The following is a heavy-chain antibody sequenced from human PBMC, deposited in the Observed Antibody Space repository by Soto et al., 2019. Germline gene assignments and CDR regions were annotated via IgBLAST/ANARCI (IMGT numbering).Heavy chain of an antibody. CDR3: TRDRWEGYCSGGSCYYYYYYGMDV. CDR2: INPSGGST. CDR1: GYTFTSYY. D-gene: IGHD2-15*01. J-gene: IGHJ6*02. V-gene: IGHV1-46*01. Sequence: QVQLVQSGAEVKKPGASVKVSCKASGYTFTSYYMHWVRQAPGQGLEWMGIINPSGGSTSYAQKLQGRVTMTRDTSTSTVYMEMSSLRSEDTAVYYCTRDRWEGYCSGGSCYYYYYYGMDVWGQGTTVTVSS.